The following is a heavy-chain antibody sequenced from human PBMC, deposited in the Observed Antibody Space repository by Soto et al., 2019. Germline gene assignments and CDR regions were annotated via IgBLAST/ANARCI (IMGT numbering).Heavy chain of an antibody. CDR3: ARDISGDYYYYMDV. CDR2: IYYSGST. V-gene: IGHV4-59*01. J-gene: IGHJ6*03. D-gene: IGHD2-15*01. Sequence: SETLSLTCTVSGGSISSYYWSWIRQPPGKGLEWIGYIYYSGSTNYNPSLKSRVTISVDTSKNQFSLKLSSVTAADTAVYYCARDISGDYYYYMDVWGKGTTVTVSS. CDR1: GGSISSYY.